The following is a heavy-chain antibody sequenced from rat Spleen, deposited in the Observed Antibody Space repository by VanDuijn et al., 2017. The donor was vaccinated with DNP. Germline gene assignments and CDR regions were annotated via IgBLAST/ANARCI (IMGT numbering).Heavy chain of an antibody. J-gene: IGHJ2*01. CDR2: ISTSGSTT. D-gene: IGHD1-11*01. Sequence: EVKLVESGGGLVQPGRSLKLSCTASGFTFSDYYMAWVRQAPKKGLEWVATISTSGSTTYYPDSVKGRFTISRDNAKSSLYLQMNSLRSEDTATYYCARGGSYDYWGQGVMVTVSS. CDR1: GFTFSDYY. V-gene: IGHV5-22*01. CDR3: ARGGSYDY.